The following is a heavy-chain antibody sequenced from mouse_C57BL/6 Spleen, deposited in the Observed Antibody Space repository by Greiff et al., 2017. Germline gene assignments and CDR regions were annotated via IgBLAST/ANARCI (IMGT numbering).Heavy chain of an antibody. CDR1: GYTFTDYE. V-gene: IGHV1-15*01. CDR2: IDPETGGT. J-gene: IGHJ2*01. Sequence: QVQLKQSGAELVKPGASVTLSCKASGYTFTDYEMDWVKQTPVHGLEWIGAIDPETGGTAYNQKFKGKAILTADKSSSTTYMELRSLTSEDSAVYYCTSGGYYGSSYSFDYWGQGTTLTVSS. D-gene: IGHD1-1*01. CDR3: TSGGYYGSSYSFDY.